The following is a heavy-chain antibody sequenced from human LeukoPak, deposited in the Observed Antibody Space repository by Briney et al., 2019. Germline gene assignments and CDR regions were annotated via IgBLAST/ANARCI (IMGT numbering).Heavy chain of an antibody. J-gene: IGHJ3*02. CDR2: IYYSGST. CDR3: ARVWIAAAGHDAFDI. V-gene: IGHV4-39*07. D-gene: IGHD6-13*01. Sequence: SETLSLTCTVSGGSISSSSYYWGWIRQPPGKGLEWIGSIYYSGSTYYNPSLKSRVTISVDTSKNQFSLKLSSVTAADTAVYYCARVWIAAAGHDAFDIWGQGTVVTVSS. CDR1: GGSISSSSYY.